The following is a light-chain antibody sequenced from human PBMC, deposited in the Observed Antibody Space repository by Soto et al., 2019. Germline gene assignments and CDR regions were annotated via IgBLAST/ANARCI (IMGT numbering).Light chain of an antibody. CDR2: DVS. CDR3: CSYGGGNTPLV. CDR1: RSDVGVYNY. Sequence: QSALTQPRSVSASPGQAGTLSCTGSRSDVGVYNYVSWYQQHPGKAPKLMFYDVSKRPSGVPGRFSGSKSGNTASLTISGLKAEDEADYYFCSYGGGNTPLVFGGGTKLTVL. V-gene: IGLV2-11*01. J-gene: IGLJ2*01.